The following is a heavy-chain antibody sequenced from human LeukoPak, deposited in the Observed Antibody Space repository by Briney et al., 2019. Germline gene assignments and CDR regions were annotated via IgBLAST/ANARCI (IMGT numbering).Heavy chain of an antibody. CDR1: GYTFTSCG. D-gene: IGHD5-18*01. CDR2: ISAYNGNT. J-gene: IGHJ3*02. Sequence: ASVKVSCKASGYTFTSCGISWVRQAPGQGLEWMGWISAYNGNTNYAQKLQGRVTMTTDTSTSTAYMELRSLRSDDTAVYYCARDIPFVDTAMKAFDIWGQGTMVTVSS. V-gene: IGHV1-18*01. CDR3: ARDIPFVDTAMKAFDI.